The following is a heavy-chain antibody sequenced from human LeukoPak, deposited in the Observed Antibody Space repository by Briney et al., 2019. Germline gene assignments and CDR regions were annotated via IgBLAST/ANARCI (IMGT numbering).Heavy chain of an antibody. CDR1: GGSISSNNYY. V-gene: IGHV4-39*01. CDR3: ARLSPWEFTYYYYYMDV. Sequence: SETLSLTCTVSGGSISSNNYYWGWIRQPPGKGLEWIGSIYYSGTIYYNPSLKSRVTISVERSKNQFSLKLSSVTAAETAVYCCARLSPWEFTYYYYYMDVWGKGTTVTVSS. D-gene: IGHD3-10*01. CDR2: IYYSGTI. J-gene: IGHJ6*03.